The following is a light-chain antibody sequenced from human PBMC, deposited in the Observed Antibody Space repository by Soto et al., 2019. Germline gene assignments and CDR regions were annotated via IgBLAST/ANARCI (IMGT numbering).Light chain of an antibody. CDR3: QQYNNWPRT. V-gene: IGKV3-15*01. J-gene: IGKJ1*01. CDR1: QSISSN. Sequence: IVMTQSAATLSVSPGERATLSCRASQSISSNLAWYQQKPGQTPRLLIYGASTRATGIPARFSGSGSETEFTLTISSLQSEDVAVYYCQQYNNWPRTFGQGTKVDIK. CDR2: GAS.